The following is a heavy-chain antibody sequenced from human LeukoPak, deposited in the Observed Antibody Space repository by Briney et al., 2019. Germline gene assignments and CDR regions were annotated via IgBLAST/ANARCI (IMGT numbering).Heavy chain of an antibody. CDR1: GGSISSYY. D-gene: IGHD6-19*01. CDR2: IYYSGST. CDR3: ARAPGAVAGSWNY. Sequence: SETLSLTCTVSGGSISSYYWSWIRQPPGKGLEWIGYIYYSGSTNYNPSLKSRVTISVDTSKNQFSLKLSSVTAADTAVYYCARAPGAVAGSWNYWGRGTLVTVSS. V-gene: IGHV4-59*01. J-gene: IGHJ4*02.